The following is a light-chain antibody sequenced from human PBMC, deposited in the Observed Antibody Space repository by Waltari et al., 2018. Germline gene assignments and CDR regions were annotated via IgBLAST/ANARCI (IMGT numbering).Light chain of an antibody. V-gene: IGKV1-9*01. Sequence: DIQLTQSPSFLSASVGDRVTITCRASQGISSYLAWYQQKPGKAPNLLIYGASTLQSGVPSRFSGSGSGTEFTLTISSLQPEDFATYYCQQLNSYPITFGGGTKVEIK. CDR3: QQLNSYPIT. CDR1: QGISSY. CDR2: GAS. J-gene: IGKJ4*01.